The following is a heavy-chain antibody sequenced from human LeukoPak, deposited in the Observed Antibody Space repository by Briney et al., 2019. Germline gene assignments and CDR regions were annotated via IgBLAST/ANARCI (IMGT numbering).Heavy chain of an antibody. J-gene: IGHJ4*02. Sequence: PGGSLRLSCAASGFTFSDYQMSWIRQAPGKGLEWVSNISGGGSSVYYADSVKGRFTISRDNAKNSLYLQMNSLRADDTAVYYCASSIAARPWNYWGQGTLVTVSS. D-gene: IGHD6-6*01. CDR2: ISGGGSSV. CDR3: ASSIAARPWNY. CDR1: GFTFSDYQ. V-gene: IGHV3-11*04.